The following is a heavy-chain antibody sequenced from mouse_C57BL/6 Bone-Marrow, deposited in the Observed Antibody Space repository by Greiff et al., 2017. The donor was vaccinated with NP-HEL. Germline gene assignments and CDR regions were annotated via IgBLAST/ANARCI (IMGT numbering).Heavy chain of an antibody. CDR2: IDPSDSYT. J-gene: IGHJ4*01. V-gene: IGHV1-59*01. CDR1: GYTFTSYW. CDR3: ARPPRVYYAMDY. Sequence: QVQLQQPGAELVRPGTSVKLSCKASGYTFTSYWMHWVKQRPGQGLEWIGVIDPSDSYTNYTQKFKGKATLTVDTSSSTAYMQLSSLTSEDSAVYYGARPPRVYYAMDYGGRGTSVTVTS.